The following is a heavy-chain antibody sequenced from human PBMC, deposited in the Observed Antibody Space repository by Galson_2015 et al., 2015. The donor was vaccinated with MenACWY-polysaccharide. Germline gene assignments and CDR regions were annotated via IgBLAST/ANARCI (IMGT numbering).Heavy chain of an antibody. CDR2: IYYSGST. V-gene: IGHV4-59*12. CDR3: ARRSLDNWYFDL. D-gene: IGHD1-1*01. J-gene: IGHJ2*01. Sequence: KGLEWIGYIYYSGSTAYNPSFRSRVAMSVDLPRNKFSLRLASVTASDTAMYYCARRSLDNWYFDLWGRGTLVIVSS.